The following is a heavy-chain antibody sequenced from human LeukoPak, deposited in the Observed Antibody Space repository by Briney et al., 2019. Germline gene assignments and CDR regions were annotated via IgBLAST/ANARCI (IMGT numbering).Heavy chain of an antibody. V-gene: IGHV4-34*01. CDR2: INHSGSN. D-gene: IGHD3-10*01. CDR3: ARGMRGGLHNFDY. J-gene: IGHJ4*02. CDR1: GGSFSGYY. Sequence: SETLSLTCAVYGGSFSGYYWSWLRQPPGKGLEWVGEINHSGSNNYNPSLKSRVTISVDTSKNQFSLKLSSVTAADTAVYYCARGMRGGLHNFDYWGQGTLVTVSS.